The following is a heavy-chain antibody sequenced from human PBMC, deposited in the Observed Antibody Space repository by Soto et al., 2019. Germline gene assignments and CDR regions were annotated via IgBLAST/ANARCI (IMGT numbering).Heavy chain of an antibody. CDR3: ARASAGGLGSYYYYYYVMYF. CDR2: IYYSGST. CDR1: GGSISSYY. D-gene: IGHD3-10*01. J-gene: IGHJ6*02. V-gene: IGHV4-59*12. Sequence: SETLSLTCTVSGGSISSYYWSWIRQPPGKGLEWIGYIYYSGSTNYNPSLKSRVTISVDTSKNQFSLKLSSVTAADTAVYYCARASAGGLGSYYYYYYVMYFWGRGT.